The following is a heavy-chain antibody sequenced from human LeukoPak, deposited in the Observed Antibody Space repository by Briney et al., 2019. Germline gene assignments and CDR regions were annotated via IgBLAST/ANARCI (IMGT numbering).Heavy chain of an antibody. CDR2: ISSSGSTI. CDR3: AELGITMIGGV. D-gene: IGHD3-10*02. CDR1: GFTFSSYE. V-gene: IGHV3-48*03. Sequence: GGSLRLSFAASGFTFSSYEMNWVRQAPGKGPEWVSYISSSGSTIYYADSVKGRFTISRDNAKNSLYLQMNSLRADDTAVYYCAELGITMIGGVWGKGTTVTISS. J-gene: IGHJ6*04.